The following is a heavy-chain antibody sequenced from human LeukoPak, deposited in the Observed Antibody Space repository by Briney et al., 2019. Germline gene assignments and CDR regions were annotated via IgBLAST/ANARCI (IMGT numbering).Heavy chain of an antibody. V-gene: IGHV3-48*04. CDR1: GFTFSNYG. J-gene: IGHJ4*02. CDR3: ARGGAARPDY. Sequence: GGSLRLSCAASGFTFSNYGMDWVRQAPGKGLEWVPYISASSSSIYYADSVKGRFTISRDNAKNSLFLQMNSLRAEDTAVYYCARGGAARPDYWGQGSLVTVSS. CDR2: ISASSSSI. D-gene: IGHD6-6*01.